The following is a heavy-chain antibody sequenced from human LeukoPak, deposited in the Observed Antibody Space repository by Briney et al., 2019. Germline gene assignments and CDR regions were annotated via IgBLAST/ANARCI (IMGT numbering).Heavy chain of an antibody. Sequence: GESLRLSCAASGFNFDDYGMSWVRQAPGMGLEWVSGINWNGGSTGYADSVKGRFTISRDNAKNSLYLQMNSLRAEDTALYYCARGYYYDSSGYSFFDYWGQGTLVTVSS. CDR2: INWNGGST. D-gene: IGHD3-22*01. V-gene: IGHV3-20*04. J-gene: IGHJ4*02. CDR3: ARGYYYDSSGYSFFDY. CDR1: GFNFDDYG.